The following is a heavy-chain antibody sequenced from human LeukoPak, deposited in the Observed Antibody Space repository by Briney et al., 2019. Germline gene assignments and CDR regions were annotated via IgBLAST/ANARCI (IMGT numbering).Heavy chain of an antibody. D-gene: IGHD4-17*01. Sequence: GGSLRLSCAASGFTFSSYAMSWVRQAPGKGLEWVSTISGSGSITYNADSVKGRFTISRDNSRNTLYLQMNSLRADDTAVYYCARAGNYYGDYDFWGQGTLVTVSS. CDR1: GFTFSSYA. J-gene: IGHJ4*02. CDR3: ARAGNYYGDYDF. CDR2: ISGSGSIT. V-gene: IGHV3-23*01.